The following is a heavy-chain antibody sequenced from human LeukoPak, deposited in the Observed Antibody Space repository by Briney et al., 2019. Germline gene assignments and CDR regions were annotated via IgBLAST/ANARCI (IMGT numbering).Heavy chain of an antibody. CDR2: IIPIFGTA. Sequence: ASVKVSCKASGGTFTSYAISWVRHAPGQGLEWMGGIIPIFGTANYAQKFQGRVTITTDESTSTAYMELSSLRSEDTAVYYCARYGFSSVWQGGWHAFDIWGLGTMVTVSS. V-gene: IGHV1-69*05. D-gene: IGHD6-25*01. CDR1: GGTFTSYA. J-gene: IGHJ3*02. CDR3: ARYGFSSVWQGGWHAFDI.